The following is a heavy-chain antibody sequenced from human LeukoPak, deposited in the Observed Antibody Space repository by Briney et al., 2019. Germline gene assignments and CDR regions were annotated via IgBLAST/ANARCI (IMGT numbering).Heavy chain of an antibody. Sequence: QSGGSLRLSCAASGFTFSSYEMSWVRQAPGKGLEGVSYINSSGTTIYSADSVKRRFTFSRDYEKNLLYLQKNIRRAADTAVYYCARGGYCSSSICYSLNAFDIWGQGTMFIVSS. D-gene: IGHD2-2*01. V-gene: IGHV3-48*03. CDR3: ARGGYCSSSICYSLNAFDI. CDR1: GFTFSSYE. J-gene: IGHJ3*02. CDR2: INSSGTTI.